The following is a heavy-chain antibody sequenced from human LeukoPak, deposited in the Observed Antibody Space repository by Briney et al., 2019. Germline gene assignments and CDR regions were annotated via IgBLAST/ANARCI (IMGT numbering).Heavy chain of an antibody. CDR3: AKTMTGYVWGSPNY. V-gene: IGHV3-30*18. CDR2: ISYDGSNK. J-gene: IGHJ4*02. CDR1: GFTFSSYG. Sequence: PGGSLRLSCAASGFTFSSYGMHWVRQAPGKGLEWVAAISYDGSNKYYADSVKGRFTISRDNSKNTLYRQMNSLRAEDTAVYYCAKTMTGYVWGSPNYWGQGTLVTVSS. D-gene: IGHD3-16*01.